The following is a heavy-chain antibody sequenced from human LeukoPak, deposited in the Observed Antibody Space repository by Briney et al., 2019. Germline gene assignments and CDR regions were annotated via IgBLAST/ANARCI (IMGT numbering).Heavy chain of an antibody. CDR3: ARGEATVITSPPY. J-gene: IGHJ4*02. CDR2: IEYDGSDK. D-gene: IGHD4-17*01. V-gene: IGHV3-30-3*01. CDR1: GLRFSSYA. Sequence: PGRSLRLSCAAPGLRFSSYAMHWVRQAPGKGLGWVAVIEYDGSDKYYADSVKDRYTIYRDNSKNTRYLQMNSLRGEDTAVYHCARGEATVITSPPYWGQGTLVTVSS.